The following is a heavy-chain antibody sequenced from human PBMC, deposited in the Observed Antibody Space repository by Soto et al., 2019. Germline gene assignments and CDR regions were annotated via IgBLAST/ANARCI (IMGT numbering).Heavy chain of an antibody. CDR3: ARVPDR. J-gene: IGHJ5*02. Sequence: QLQLQESGSALVKPSQTLSLTCAVSGGTISSGGYSWSWIRQPPGKGLEWIGYIYHSGSTYYNPSLKSRVTISVDRSKNQFSLKLSSVTAADTAVYYCARVPDRWGQGTLVTVSS. CDR2: IYHSGST. CDR1: GGTISSGGYS. V-gene: IGHV4-30-2*01. D-gene: IGHD2-2*01.